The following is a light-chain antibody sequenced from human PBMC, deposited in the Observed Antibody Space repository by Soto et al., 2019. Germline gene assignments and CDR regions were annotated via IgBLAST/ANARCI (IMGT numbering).Light chain of an antibody. CDR2: GAS. J-gene: IGKJ4*01. CDR1: QSVSSS. CDR3: QQYTNWPPLT. V-gene: IGKV3-15*01. Sequence: EIVMTQSPATLSVSPGERATLSCRASQSVSSSLAWYQQKPGQAPWLLISGASTRATGIPARFSGSGSGTEFTLTISGLQSEDFAVYYCQQYTNWPPLTFGGGTKVEIK.